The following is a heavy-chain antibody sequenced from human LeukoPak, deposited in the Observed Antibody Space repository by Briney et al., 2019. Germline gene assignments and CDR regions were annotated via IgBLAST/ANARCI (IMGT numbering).Heavy chain of an antibody. CDR2: IIPIFGTA. CDR1: GGTFSSYA. Sequence: SVKVSCKASGGTFSSYAISWVRQAPGQGLEWMGGIIPIFGTANYAQKFQGRVTITADESTSTAYMELSSLRSGDTAVYYCARGVGDCSRYYFDYWGQGTLVTVSS. D-gene: IGHD2-21*02. J-gene: IGHJ4*02. V-gene: IGHV1-69*13. CDR3: ARGVGDCSRYYFDY.